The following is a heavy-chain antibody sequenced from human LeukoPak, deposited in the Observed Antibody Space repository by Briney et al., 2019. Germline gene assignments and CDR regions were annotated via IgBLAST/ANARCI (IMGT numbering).Heavy chain of an antibody. CDR2: IYHSGST. V-gene: IGHV4-38-2*01. J-gene: IGHJ4*02. Sequence: SETLSLTCAVSGYSISSGYYWGWIRQPPGKGLEWIGSIYHSGSTYYNPSLKSRVTISVDTSKNQFSLKLSSVTAADTAVYYCASFSVATIKPNPFDYWGQGTLVTVSS. CDR3: ASFSVATIKPNPFDY. CDR1: GYSISSGYY. D-gene: IGHD5-24*01.